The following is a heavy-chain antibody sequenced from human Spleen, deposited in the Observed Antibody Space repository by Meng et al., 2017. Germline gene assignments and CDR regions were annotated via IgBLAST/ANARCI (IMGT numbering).Heavy chain of an antibody. CDR2: IFNDGGNK. CDR3: ARTYSSGYYYIGAFDS. CDR1: GFTFSNDL. D-gene: IGHD3-22*01. V-gene: IGHV3-30-3*01. J-gene: IGHJ4*02. Sequence: QVQLVESGGGVVQLGRSLRLSCAASGFTFSNDLIHWVRQAPGKGLEWVAVIFNDGGNKYYADSVKGRFTISRDNSRNTLCLQMNSLRVEDTAVCYCARTYSSGYYYIGAFDSWGQGTLVTVSS.